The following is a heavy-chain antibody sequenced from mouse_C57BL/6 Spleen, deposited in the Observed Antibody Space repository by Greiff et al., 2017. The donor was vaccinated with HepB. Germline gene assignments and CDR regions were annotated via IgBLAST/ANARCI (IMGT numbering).Heavy chain of an antibody. Sequence: VQLQQPGAELVRPGSSVKLSCKASGYTFTSYWMHWVKQRPIQGLEWIGNIDPSDSETHYNQKFKDKATLTVDKSSSTAYMQLSSLTSEDSAVYFCARLYEWYYYAMDYWGQGTSVTVSS. CDR3: ARLYEWYYYAMDY. J-gene: IGHJ4*01. D-gene: IGHD1-3*01. V-gene: IGHV1-52*01. CDR2: IDPSDSET. CDR1: GYTFTSYW.